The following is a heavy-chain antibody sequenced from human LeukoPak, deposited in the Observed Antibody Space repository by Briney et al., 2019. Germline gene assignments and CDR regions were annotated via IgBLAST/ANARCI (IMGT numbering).Heavy chain of an antibody. CDR3: ARCRYYGSGSYYDFDY. Sequence: SETLSLTCTVSGGSISSSSYYWGWIRQPPGKGLEWIGSIYYSGSTYYNPSLKSRVTISADTSKNQFSLKLSSVTAADTGVYYCARCRYYGSGSYYDFDYWGQGTLVTVSS. CDR2: IYYSGST. V-gene: IGHV4-39*01. D-gene: IGHD3-10*01. J-gene: IGHJ4*02. CDR1: GGSISSSSYY.